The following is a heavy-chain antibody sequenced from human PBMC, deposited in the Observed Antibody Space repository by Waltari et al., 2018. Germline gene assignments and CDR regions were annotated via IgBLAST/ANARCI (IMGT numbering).Heavy chain of an antibody. V-gene: IGHV3-48*04. D-gene: IGHD1-26*01. CDR3: AREGGMGATYFDY. CDR1: GFTFSSYS. Sequence: EVQLVESGGGLVQPGGSLRLSCAASGFTFSSYSMNWVRQAPGKGLEWVSYISSSSSTIYYADSVKGRCTISRDNAKNSLYLQMNSLRAEDTAVYYCAREGGMGATYFDYWGQGTLVTVSS. CDR2: ISSSSSTI. J-gene: IGHJ4*02.